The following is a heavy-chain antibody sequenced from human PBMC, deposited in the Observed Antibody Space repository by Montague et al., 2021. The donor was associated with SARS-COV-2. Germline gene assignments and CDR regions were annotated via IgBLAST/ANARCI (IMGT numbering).Heavy chain of an antibody. CDR3: ARQRKATVVPEPLFDS. CDR1: GGSISSYY. D-gene: IGHD4-23*01. CDR2: INYSGST. J-gene: IGHJ4*02. V-gene: IGHV4-59*08. Sequence: SETLSLTCTVSGGSISSYYWSWIRQPPGKGLEWIGNINYSGSTNYNPSLKSRGTISVDTSKNQFSLKLSSVTAADTAVYYCARQRKATVVPEPLFDSWGQGTLVTVSS.